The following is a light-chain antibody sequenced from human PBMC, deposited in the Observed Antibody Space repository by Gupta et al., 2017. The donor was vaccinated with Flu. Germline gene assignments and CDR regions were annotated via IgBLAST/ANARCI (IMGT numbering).Light chain of an antibody. CDR1: LSISSY. CDR3: QQSDSTPWT. V-gene: IGKV1-39*01. Sequence: DIQMTQSPPSLSASVRERVTITCRASLSISSYLTWYQQKARKAPNLLIYCASSFQSWVPSRLFGSASGTDFTLTISRRQPEDFATYYCQQSDSTPWTFGQGTKVEIK. CDR2: CAS. J-gene: IGKJ1*01.